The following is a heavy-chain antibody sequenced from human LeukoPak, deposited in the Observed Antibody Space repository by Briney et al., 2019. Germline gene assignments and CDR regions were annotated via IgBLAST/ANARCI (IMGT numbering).Heavy chain of an antibody. V-gene: IGHV4-39*07. J-gene: IGHJ4*02. Sequence: PSETLSLTCTVSGGSISSSSYYWGWIRQPPGKGLEWIGSIYYSGSTYYNPSLKSRVTISVDTSKNQFSLKLSSVTAADTAVYYCARVVSGSYRILVYYFDYWGQGTLVTVSS. D-gene: IGHD1-26*01. CDR2: IYYSGST. CDR3: ARVVSGSYRILVYYFDY. CDR1: GGSISSSSYY.